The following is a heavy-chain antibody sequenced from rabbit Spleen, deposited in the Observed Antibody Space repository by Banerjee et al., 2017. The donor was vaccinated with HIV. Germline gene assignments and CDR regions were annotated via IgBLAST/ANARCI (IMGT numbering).Heavy chain of an antibody. CDR2: INVATGKP. CDR1: GFSFSFKDV. CDR3: ARDLVGVIGWNFYL. V-gene: IGHV1S45*01. Sequence: QLVESGGGLVKPGASLTLTCKASGFSFSFKDVMCWVRQAPGKGLEWIACINVATGKPVYATWAKGRSTISRTSSTTVTLRMTSLTAADTATYFCARDLVGVIGWNFYLWGPGTLVTVS. J-gene: IGHJ4*01. D-gene: IGHD1-1*01.